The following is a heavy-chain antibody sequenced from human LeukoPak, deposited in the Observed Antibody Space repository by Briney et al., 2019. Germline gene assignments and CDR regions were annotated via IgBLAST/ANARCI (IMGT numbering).Heavy chain of an antibody. Sequence: ASVKVSCKASGGTFSSYAINWVRQATGQGLEWMGWMNPNSGNTGYAQKFQGRVTITRNTSISTAYMELSSLRSEDTAVYYCARGIAAAGHMDVWGKGTTVTVSS. V-gene: IGHV1-8*03. CDR1: GGTFSSYA. CDR2: MNPNSGNT. D-gene: IGHD6-13*01. J-gene: IGHJ6*03. CDR3: ARGIAAAGHMDV.